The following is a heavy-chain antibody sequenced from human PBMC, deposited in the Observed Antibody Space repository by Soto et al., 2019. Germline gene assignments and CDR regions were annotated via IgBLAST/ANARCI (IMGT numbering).Heavy chain of an antibody. CDR3: ATGGYCSATRCYNFFDY. CDR2: IYPGDSDT. J-gene: IGHJ4*02. V-gene: IGHV5-51*01. Sequence: PGESLKISCQGSGYSFTTYWIGWVRQMPGKGLEWMGIIYPGDSDTRYSPSFQGQATISADKSITTAYLQWGSLKASDTAIYYCATGGYCSATRCYNFFDYWGQGTLVTVSS. D-gene: IGHD2-2*02. CDR1: GYSFTTYW.